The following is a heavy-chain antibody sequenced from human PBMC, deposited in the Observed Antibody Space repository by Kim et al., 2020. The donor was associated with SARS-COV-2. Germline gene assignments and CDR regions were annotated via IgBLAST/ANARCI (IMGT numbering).Heavy chain of an antibody. V-gene: IGHV3-43D*03. CDR3: AKGGGSYSNGMDV. CDR1: GFTFDDYA. CDR2: ISWDGGST. Sequence: GGSLRLSCAASGFTFDDYAMHWGRQAPGKGLEWGSLISWDGGSTYYADSVKGRFTISRDNSKNSLYLQMNSLRAEDTALYYCAKGGGSYSNGMDVWGQGTTVTVSS. D-gene: IGHD1-26*01. J-gene: IGHJ6*02.